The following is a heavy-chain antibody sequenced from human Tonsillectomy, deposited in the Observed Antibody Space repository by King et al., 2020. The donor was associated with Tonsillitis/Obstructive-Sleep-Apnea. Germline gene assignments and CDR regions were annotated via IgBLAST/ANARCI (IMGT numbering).Heavy chain of an antibody. CDR1: GVTFSSYA. J-gene: IGHJ3*02. CDR3: ARDCYCGGDFGFDI. D-gene: IGHD2-21*01. Sequence: VQLVESGGGVVQPWRSLRLSCSAAGVTFSSYAMHWVRQAPGKGLEWVAVISDDGSNKYYADSVKGRFTISRDNSKNTLYLQMNSLRAEDTAVYYCARDCYCGGDFGFDIWGQGTMVTVSS. CDR2: ISDDGSNK. V-gene: IGHV3-30*11.